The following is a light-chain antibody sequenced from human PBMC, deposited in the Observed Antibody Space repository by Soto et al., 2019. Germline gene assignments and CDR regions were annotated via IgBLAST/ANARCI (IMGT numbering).Light chain of an antibody. CDR3: CSSGGSPTYV. J-gene: IGLJ1*01. Sequence: QSALTQPASVSGSPGQSITISCTGTSRNVGSYKLVSWYQQHPGKAPKLMIFEVNKRPSGVSNRFSGSKSGNTASPTISGLKVEDGADYYCCSSGGSPTYVFGTGTKVTVL. V-gene: IGLV2-23*02. CDR2: EVN. CDR1: SRNVGSYKL.